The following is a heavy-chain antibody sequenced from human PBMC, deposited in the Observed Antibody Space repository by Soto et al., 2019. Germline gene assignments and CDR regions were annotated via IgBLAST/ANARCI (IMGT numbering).Heavy chain of an antibody. CDR1: GFTVSSNY. D-gene: IGHD3-10*01. Sequence: GGSLRLSCAASGFTVSSNYMSWVRQAPGKGLEWVSVIYSGGSTYYADSEKGRFTISRDNSKNTLFLQMNSLRAEDTAVYYCARVGITMVRGVISPTCFDYWGQGTLVTVSS. CDR3: ARVGITMVRGVISPTCFDY. J-gene: IGHJ4*02. CDR2: IYSGGST. V-gene: IGHV3-53*01.